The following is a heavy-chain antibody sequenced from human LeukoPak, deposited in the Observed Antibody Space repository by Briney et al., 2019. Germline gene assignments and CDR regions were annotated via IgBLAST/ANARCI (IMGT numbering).Heavy chain of an antibody. D-gene: IGHD3/OR15-3a*01. J-gene: IGHJ4*02. Sequence: GGSLRLSCAASGFTFSSYGMHWVRQAPGKGLEWVAVIWYDGSNRYYADSVKGRFTISRDNSKNTLYLQMNSLRAEDTAVYYCARDGTGTGLDYWGQGTLVTVSS. CDR3: ARDGTGTGLDY. V-gene: IGHV3-33*01. CDR2: IWYDGSNR. CDR1: GFTFSSYG.